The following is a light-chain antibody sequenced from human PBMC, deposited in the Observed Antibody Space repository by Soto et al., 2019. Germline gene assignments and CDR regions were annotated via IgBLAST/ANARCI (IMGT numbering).Light chain of an antibody. CDR2: QVS. J-gene: IGKJ1*01. V-gene: IGKV2-30*02. Sequence: DVVMTQSPLSLPVILGQAASISCKSSQSLVHSDGNTYFTWFQQRPGQSPRRLFHQVSNRDSGVPDRFSGSGSGTDFTLKISRVEAEDGGVYYCMQGTPWPPTFGQGTKVEIK. CDR3: MQGTPWPPT. CDR1: QSLVHSDGNTY.